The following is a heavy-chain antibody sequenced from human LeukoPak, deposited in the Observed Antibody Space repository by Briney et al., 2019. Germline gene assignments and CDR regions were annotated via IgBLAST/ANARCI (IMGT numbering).Heavy chain of an antibody. Sequence: GGSLRLSCAASGFTFSSYWMHWVRQAPGKGLEWVAVISYDGSNKYYADSVKGRFTISRDNSKNTLYLQMNSLRAEDTAVYYCARDPPRYNWKSEGEAFDYWGQGTLVTVSS. CDR1: GFTFSSYW. CDR2: ISYDGSNK. CDR3: ARDPPRYNWKSEGEAFDY. V-gene: IGHV3-30*03. D-gene: IGHD1-20*01. J-gene: IGHJ4*02.